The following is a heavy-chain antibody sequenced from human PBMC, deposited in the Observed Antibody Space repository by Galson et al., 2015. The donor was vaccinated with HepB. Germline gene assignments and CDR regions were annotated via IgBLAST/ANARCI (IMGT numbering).Heavy chain of an antibody. J-gene: IGHJ6*02. Sequence: SLRLSCAASGFTFSSYSMNWVRQAPGKGLEWVSYTNTIGTSIYYADSVKGRFTISRDNAKNSVFLQMNSLRVEDTAVYYCARGGGAAMIVYGMDVWGQGTTVTVSS. CDR3: ARGGGAAMIVYGMDV. V-gene: IGHV3-48*01. CDR1: GFTFSSYS. CDR2: TNTIGTSI. D-gene: IGHD3-22*01.